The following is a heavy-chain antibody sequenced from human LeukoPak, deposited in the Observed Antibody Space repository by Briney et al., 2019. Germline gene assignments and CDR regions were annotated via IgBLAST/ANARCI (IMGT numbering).Heavy chain of an antibody. J-gene: IGHJ4*02. CDR3: ARDHPHTAIDLEFDY. V-gene: IGHV1-8*03. CDR1: GYTFTSYD. D-gene: IGHD5-18*01. CDR2: MNPNSGNT. Sequence: ASVKVSCKASGYTFTSYDINWVRQATGQGLEWMGWMNPNSGNTGYAQKFQGRVTITRNTSISTAYMELSSLRSEDTAVYYCARDHPHTAIDLEFDYWGQGTLVTVSS.